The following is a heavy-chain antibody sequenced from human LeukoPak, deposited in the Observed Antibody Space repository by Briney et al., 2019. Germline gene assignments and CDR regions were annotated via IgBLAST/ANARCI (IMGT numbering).Heavy chain of an antibody. D-gene: IGHD6-13*01. CDR1: GFTFSSYW. J-gene: IGHJ4*02. CDR3: VRGGDSSNRKRSLGF. V-gene: IGHV3-7*03. CDR2: IKLDGSEK. Sequence: PGGSLRLSCAASGFTFSSYWMSWVRQAPGKGLEWVANIKLDGSEKYYVDSVKGRFTISRDNGKNSLYLQMNSLKTEDTAVYYCVRGGDSSNRKRSLGFWGQGTLVTVSS.